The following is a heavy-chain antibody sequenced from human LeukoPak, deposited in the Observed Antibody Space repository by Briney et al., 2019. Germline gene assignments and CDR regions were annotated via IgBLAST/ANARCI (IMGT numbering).Heavy chain of an antibody. J-gene: IGHJ4*02. CDR3: ARLGIITAAGSNDY. Sequence: GGSLRLSCAASEFTFSDYYMSWIRQAPGKGLEWVSYISYNGDTIYYADSVKGRFTVSRDNAKNSLYLQMNSLRAEDTAVYYCARLGIITAAGSNDYWGQGTLVTVPS. CDR1: EFTFSDYY. V-gene: IGHV3-11*01. CDR2: ISYNGDTI. D-gene: IGHD6-13*01.